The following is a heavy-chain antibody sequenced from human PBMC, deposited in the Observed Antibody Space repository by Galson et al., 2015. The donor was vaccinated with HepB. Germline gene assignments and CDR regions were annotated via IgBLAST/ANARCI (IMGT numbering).Heavy chain of an antibody. CDR2: INHSGST. J-gene: IGHJ6*02. CDR1: GGSFSGYY. D-gene: IGHD1-7*01. Sequence: SETLSLTCAVYGGSFSGYYWSWIRQPPGKGLEWIGEINHSGSTNYNPSLKSRVTISVDTSKNQFSLKLSSVTATDTAVYYCARGHYVWNYVFYYYGMDVWGQGTTVTVSS. V-gene: IGHV4-34*01. CDR3: ARGHYVWNYVFYYYGMDV.